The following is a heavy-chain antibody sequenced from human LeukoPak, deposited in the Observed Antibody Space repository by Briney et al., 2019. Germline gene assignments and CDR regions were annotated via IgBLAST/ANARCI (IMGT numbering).Heavy chain of an antibody. CDR1: GFTFDDYA. J-gene: IGHJ3*02. D-gene: IGHD6-13*01. CDR2: ISWNSGGI. Sequence: GGSLRLSCAASGFTFDDYAMHWVRQAPGKGLEWVSGISWNSGGIGYADSVKGRFTISRDNAKNSLYLQMNSLRAEDTALYYCAKDVIAAAAYAFDIWGQGTMVTVSS. V-gene: IGHV3-9*01. CDR3: AKDVIAAAAYAFDI.